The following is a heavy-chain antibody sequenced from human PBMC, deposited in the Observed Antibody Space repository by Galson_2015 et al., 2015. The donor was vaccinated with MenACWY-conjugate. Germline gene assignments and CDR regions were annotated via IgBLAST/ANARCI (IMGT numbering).Heavy chain of an antibody. CDR3: ARGGASSQPFDC. Sequence: ETLSLTCSVSGGSISSYYWGWIRQPPGKRPEWIGLIYYSGSTYYNPSLRGRATISIETPKNQVSLHLSSVTAADTAVYYCARGGASSQPFDCWGQGTLVTVSS. V-gene: IGHV4-59*01. D-gene: IGHD2-2*01. J-gene: IGHJ4*02. CDR1: GGSISSYY. CDR2: IYYSGST.